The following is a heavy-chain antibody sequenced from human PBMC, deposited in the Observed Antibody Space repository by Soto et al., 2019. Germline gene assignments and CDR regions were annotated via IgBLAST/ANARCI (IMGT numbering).Heavy chain of an antibody. V-gene: IGHV3-73*01. D-gene: IGHD3-3*01. J-gene: IGHJ6*03. CDR3: SRQASEFWSGKSQYYMDV. CDR2: IRSKANNYAT. CDR1: GFTFSGSA. Sequence: EVQLVESGGGLVQPGGSLKLSCAASGFTFSGSAMHWVRQASGKGLEWGGRIRSKANNYATEYGASVKGRFTISRDDSKNTAYLQMNSLKTEDTAVYYCSRQASEFWSGKSQYYMDVWGKGTTVTVSS.